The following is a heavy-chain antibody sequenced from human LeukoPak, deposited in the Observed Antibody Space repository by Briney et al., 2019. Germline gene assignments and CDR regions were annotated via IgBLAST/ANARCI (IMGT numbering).Heavy chain of an antibody. J-gene: IGHJ4*02. Sequence: ASVKVSCKASGGTFSNYAISWVRQAPGQGLEWMGKIIPILGFANYAQKFQGRVTITADKSTSTAYMELSSLRSEDTAVYYCARDTAMPHFDYWGQGTLVTVSS. V-gene: IGHV1-69*04. D-gene: IGHD5-18*01. CDR1: GGTFSNYA. CDR3: ARDTAMPHFDY. CDR2: IIPILGFA.